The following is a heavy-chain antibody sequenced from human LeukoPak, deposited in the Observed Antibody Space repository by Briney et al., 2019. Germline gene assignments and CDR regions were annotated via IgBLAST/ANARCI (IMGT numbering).Heavy chain of an antibody. Sequence: ASVKVSCKASGYTFNSHGITWVRQAPGQGLEWMGWISTYNYNTNYAPKLQGRVTMTTDTSTSTAYMELRSLRSDDTAVYYCAKDQYYDSKGWFDAWGQGTLVTVSS. D-gene: IGHD3-22*01. CDR3: AKDQYYDSKGWFDA. CDR1: GYTFNSHG. J-gene: IGHJ5*02. V-gene: IGHV1-18*01. CDR2: ISTYNYNT.